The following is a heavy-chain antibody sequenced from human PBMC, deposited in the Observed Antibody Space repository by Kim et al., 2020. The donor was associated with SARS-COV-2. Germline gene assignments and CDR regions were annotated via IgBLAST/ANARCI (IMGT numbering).Heavy chain of an antibody. D-gene: IGHD2-2*01. CDR2: IYYSGST. CDR3: ARGIVVVPAARDWFDP. CDR1: GGSISSGGYY. J-gene: IGHJ5*02. Sequence: SETLSLTCTVSGGSISSGGYYWSWIRQHPGKGLEWIGYIYYSGSTYYNPSLKSRVTISVDTSKNQFPLKLSSVTAADTAVYYCARGIVVVPAARDWFDPWGQGTLVTVSS. V-gene: IGHV4-31*03.